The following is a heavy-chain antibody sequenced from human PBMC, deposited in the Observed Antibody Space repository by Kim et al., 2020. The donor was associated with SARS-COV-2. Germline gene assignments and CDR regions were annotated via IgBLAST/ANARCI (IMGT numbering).Heavy chain of an antibody. Sequence: GGSLRLSCAASGFTLSDSWMSWVRQAPGKRLEWLANIKQDGSEKDYVDSVKGRFTISRDNAKNSLYLQMSTLRAEDTSVYYCANNQWLPMDIFNVWGQGT. CDR3: ANNQWLPMDIFNV. CDR1: GFTLSDSW. CDR2: IKQDGSEK. J-gene: IGHJ3*01. V-gene: IGHV3-7*03. D-gene: IGHD5-12*01.